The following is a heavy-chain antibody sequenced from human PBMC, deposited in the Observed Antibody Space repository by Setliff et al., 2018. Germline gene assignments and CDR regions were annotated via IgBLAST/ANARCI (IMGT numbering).Heavy chain of an antibody. CDR2: TIPFFGTT. Sequence: EASVKVSCKASGGTFNNYGVTWVRQAPGQGLEWMGGTIPFFGTTNYAQKFQGRVTITTDESTSTAYMELSSLRSEDTAVYYCARSPAVLGIVYLDPWGQGTLVTVSS. D-gene: IGHD2-15*01. V-gene: IGHV1-69*05. J-gene: IGHJ5*02. CDR3: ARSPAVLGIVYLDP. CDR1: GGTFNNYG.